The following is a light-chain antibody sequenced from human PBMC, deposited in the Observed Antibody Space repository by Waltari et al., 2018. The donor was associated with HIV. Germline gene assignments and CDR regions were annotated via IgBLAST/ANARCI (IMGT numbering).Light chain of an antibody. CDR3: CSYAGSSTWV. J-gene: IGLJ3*02. V-gene: IGLV2-23*02. CDR2: EVT. CDR1: SSAVGSYSL. Sequence: SALTQPASVSASPGQSITISCAGTSSAVGSYSLVSWYQQHPDKAPKLIIYEVTKRPSGISNVFSGSKSGNTASLTISGLQAEDEADYYCCSYAGSSTWVFGGGTKLTVL.